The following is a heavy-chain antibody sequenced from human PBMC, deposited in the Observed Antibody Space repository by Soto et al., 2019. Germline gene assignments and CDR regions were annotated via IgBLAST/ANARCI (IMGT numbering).Heavy chain of an antibody. J-gene: IGHJ6*02. CDR3: ARGRGYSGDDHYYYFDMDV. Sequence: QVQLVQSGAEVKKPGSSVKVSCKGSGDTFHRHALSWVRQAPGQGLEWMGGIIPMFGTANYAQKFQGRVTISVDESTSTAYMELSSLRSEDTAVYYCARGRGYSGDDHYYYFDMDVWGQGTTVTVSS. D-gene: IGHD5-12*01. CDR2: IIPMFGTA. V-gene: IGHV1-69*01. CDR1: GDTFHRHA.